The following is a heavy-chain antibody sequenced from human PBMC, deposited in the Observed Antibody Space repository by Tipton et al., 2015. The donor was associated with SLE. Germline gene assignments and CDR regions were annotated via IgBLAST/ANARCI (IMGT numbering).Heavy chain of an antibody. CDR1: GFTFSSYG. Sequence: RSLRLSCAASGFTFSSYGMHWVRQAPGKGLEWVAVIWYDGSNKYYADSVKGRFTISRDNSKNTLYLQMNSLRAEDTAVYYCARDYYDSSGYYYYYYYGMEVWGQGTTVTVSS. V-gene: IGHV3-33*01. D-gene: IGHD3-22*01. CDR3: ARDYYDSSGYYYYYYYGMEV. J-gene: IGHJ6*02. CDR2: IWYDGSNK.